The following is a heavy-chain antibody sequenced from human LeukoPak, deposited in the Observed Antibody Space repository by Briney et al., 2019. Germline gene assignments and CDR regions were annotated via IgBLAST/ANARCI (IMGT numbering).Heavy chain of an antibody. V-gene: IGHV3-23*01. CDR1: GFTFSGYG. CDR2: ISGSGGST. J-gene: IGHJ4*02. Sequence: GGSLRLSCAASGFTFSGYGMSWVRQAPGKGLKWVSAISGSGGSTYYADSVKGRITISRDNSKNTLYLQMNSLKTEDTALYYCAYYYDSSTYQNIDYWGQGTLVTVSS. D-gene: IGHD3-22*01. CDR3: AYYYDSSTYQNIDY.